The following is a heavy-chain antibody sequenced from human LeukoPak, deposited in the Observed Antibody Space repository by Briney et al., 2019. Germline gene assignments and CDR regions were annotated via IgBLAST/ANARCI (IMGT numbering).Heavy chain of an antibody. V-gene: IGHV3-23*01. D-gene: IGHD3/OR15-3a*01. CDR3: ARGAWTAYYFDY. CDR1: GFTFSSYA. Sequence: PGGSLRLSCAASGFTFSSYAMSWVRQAPGKGLEWVSAISGSGGNTHYADSVKGRFTISRDNSKNTLYLQMNSLRAEDTAVYYCARGAWTAYYFDYWGQGTLVTVSS. J-gene: IGHJ4*02. CDR2: ISGSGGNT.